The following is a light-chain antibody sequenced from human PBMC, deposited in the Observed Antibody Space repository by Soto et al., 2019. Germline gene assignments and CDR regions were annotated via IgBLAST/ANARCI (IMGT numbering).Light chain of an antibody. CDR1: SSDVGGYNY. CDR3: TSWTTSTTMI. J-gene: IGLJ2*01. CDR2: DVS. V-gene: IGLV2-14*03. Sequence: QSALTQPASVSGSPGQSITISCTGTSSDVGGYNYVSWYQQHPGKAPKLMIYDVSNRPSGVSDRFSGSKSGNTASLIISGLQAEDEADYYCTSWTTSTTMIFGGGTKLTVL.